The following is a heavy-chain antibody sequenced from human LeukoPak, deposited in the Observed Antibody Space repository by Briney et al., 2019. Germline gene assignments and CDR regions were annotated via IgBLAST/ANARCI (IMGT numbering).Heavy chain of an antibody. Sequence: GASVTVSCKASGGTFSSYAISWVRQAPGQGLEWMGGIIPIFGTANYAQKFQGRVTITTDEATSTAYMELNSLRSEDTAVYYCSRGRDGYSGDAFDLWGQGTMVTVSS. CDR1: GGTFSSYA. D-gene: IGHD5-24*01. CDR3: SRGRDGYSGDAFDL. V-gene: IGHV1-69*05. J-gene: IGHJ3*01. CDR2: IIPIFGTA.